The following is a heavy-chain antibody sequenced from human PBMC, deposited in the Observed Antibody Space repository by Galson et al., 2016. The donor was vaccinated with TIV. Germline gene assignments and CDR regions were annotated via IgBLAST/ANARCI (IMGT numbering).Heavy chain of an antibody. V-gene: IGHV1-46*01. CDR3: ATFSGARGPFDY. D-gene: IGHD2-15*01. Sequence: SVKVSCKASGYTLSHYYMHWVRQAPGQGLEWVGVIDPLGGGTTYAPQFQGRVTMTRGTSTSTVYMELTSLKSDDAAVLYCATFSGARGPFDYWGQGTLVAVSS. CDR2: IDPLGGGT. J-gene: IGHJ4*02. CDR1: GYTLSHYY.